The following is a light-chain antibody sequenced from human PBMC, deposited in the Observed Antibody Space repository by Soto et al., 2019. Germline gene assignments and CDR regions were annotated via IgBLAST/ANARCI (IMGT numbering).Light chain of an antibody. V-gene: IGKV3-20*01. CDR3: QQYGSSPRT. CDR1: QTLSSRS. J-gene: IGKJ1*01. CDR2: GAS. Sequence: EIVLTQSPGTLSLSPGERATLSCRASQTLSSRSLAWYQQKPGQAPRLLIYGASSRATGIRDRFSGSGSGTDFTLTISRLEPEDFAVYYCQQYGSSPRTFGQGTKVEIK.